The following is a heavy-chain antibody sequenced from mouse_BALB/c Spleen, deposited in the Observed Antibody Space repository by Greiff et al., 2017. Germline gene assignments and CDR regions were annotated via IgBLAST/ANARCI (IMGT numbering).Heavy chain of an antibody. Sequence: VQLQQPGAELVKPGASVKLSCKASGYTFTSYWMHWVKQRPGQGLEWIGEIDPSDSYTNYNQKFKGKATLTVDKSSSTAYMQLSSLTSEDSAVYYCATGAGGYWGQGTSVTVSS. CDR1: GYTFTSYW. CDR3: ATGAGGY. CDR2: IDPSDSYT. J-gene: IGHJ4*01. V-gene: IGHV1-69*02.